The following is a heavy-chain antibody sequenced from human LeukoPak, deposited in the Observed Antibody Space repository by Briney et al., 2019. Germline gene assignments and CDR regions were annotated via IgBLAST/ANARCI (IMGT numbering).Heavy chain of an antibody. CDR2: MNQDGSEK. D-gene: IGHD2-2*01. V-gene: IGHV3-7*01. CDR1: GFTFSSYW. CDR3: ARDSSCYDY. Sequence: GGSLRLSCAASGFTFSSYWMSWIRQAPGKGLEWVANMNQDGSEKYYVDSVKGRFTISRDNAKNSLYLQMNSLRAEDTAVYYCARDSSCYDYWGQGTLVTVSS. J-gene: IGHJ4*02.